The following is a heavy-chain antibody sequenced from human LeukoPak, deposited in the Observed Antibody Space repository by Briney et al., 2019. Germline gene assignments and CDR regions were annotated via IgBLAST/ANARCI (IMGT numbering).Heavy chain of an antibody. Sequence: SEILSLTCTISRGSLSSYYWSWIRQSPGKGPEWIGYIYYSGGTNYNPSLESRVTITVDMSTNQFSLKVRSVTAADTAVYYCARRRFSYGDNDAFDIWGQGTMVTVSS. CDR1: RGSLSSYY. CDR3: ARRRFSYGDNDAFDI. D-gene: IGHD5-18*01. CDR2: IYYSGGT. J-gene: IGHJ3*02. V-gene: IGHV4-59*08.